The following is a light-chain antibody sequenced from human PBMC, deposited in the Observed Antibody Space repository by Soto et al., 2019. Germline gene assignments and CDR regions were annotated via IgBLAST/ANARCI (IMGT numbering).Light chain of an antibody. V-gene: IGKV1-39*01. J-gene: IGKJ2*01. CDR1: QSISSY. CDR2: GAS. Sequence: DIQMTQSPSSLSASVGDRVTITCRASQSISSYLNWYQQKPGKAPKLLIYGASSLQSGVPSRFSGSGSGTDFTLAISSLLPEDFATYYCQQSYSTPNTFAQGTKLEIK. CDR3: QQSYSTPNT.